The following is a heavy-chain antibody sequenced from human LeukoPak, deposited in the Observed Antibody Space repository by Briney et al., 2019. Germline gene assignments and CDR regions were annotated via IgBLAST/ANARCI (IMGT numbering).Heavy chain of an antibody. D-gene: IGHD3-3*01. V-gene: IGHV4-34*01. J-gene: IGHJ3*02. CDR1: GGSFSGFY. CDR3: ARHLDPRDAFNI. CDR2: INYTGST. Sequence: SETLSLTCAVYGGSFSGFYWSWIRHVPGKGLEWIGEINYTGSTSYNPSLKSRVAISVDTSQNQFFLLLTSVTAADTAVYYCARHLDPRDAFNIWGQGTMVTVSS.